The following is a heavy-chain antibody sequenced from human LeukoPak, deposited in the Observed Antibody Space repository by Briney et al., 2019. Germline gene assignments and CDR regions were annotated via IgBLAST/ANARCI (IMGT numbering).Heavy chain of an antibody. D-gene: IGHD1-20*01. CDR1: GGDINNFY. J-gene: IGHJ4*02. CDR2: IYYTGST. Sequence: SETLSLTCTVSGGDINNFYWNWIRQAPGKGLEWLGYIYYTGSTNYSPSLKSRVTISLDRSRNQFSLKLTSVTAADTALYYCARAGMITGTTTFDYWGQGTLVTVSS. CDR3: ARAGMITGTTTFDY. V-gene: IGHV4-59*01.